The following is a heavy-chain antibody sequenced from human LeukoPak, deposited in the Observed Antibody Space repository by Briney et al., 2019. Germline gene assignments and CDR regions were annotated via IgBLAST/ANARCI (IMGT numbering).Heavy chain of an antibody. CDR1: GFTFSSYA. J-gene: IGHJ4*02. D-gene: IGHD3-3*01. CDR2: ISGSGGST. Sequence: GGSLRLSCAASGFTFSSYAMSWVRQAPGKGLEWVSAISGSGGSTYYAGSVKGRFTISRDNSKNTLYLQMNSLRAEDTAVYYCAKRRFLEWLFIDYWGQGTLVTVSS. V-gene: IGHV3-23*01. CDR3: AKRRFLEWLFIDY.